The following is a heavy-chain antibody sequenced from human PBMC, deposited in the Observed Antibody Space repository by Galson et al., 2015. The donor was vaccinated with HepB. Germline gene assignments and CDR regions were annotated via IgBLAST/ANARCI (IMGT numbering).Heavy chain of an antibody. Sequence: SLRLSCAASGFTFNNAWMTWVRQAPGMGLEWVGRIKSKTDGGTADYAAPVKGRFTISRDDARNTLYLHMSRVKTDDTGVYYCATDVFFSTFWSWFDPWGQGTLVTVSS. V-gene: IGHV3-15*01. CDR2: IKSKTDGGTA. CDR3: ATDVFFSTFWSWFDP. CDR1: GFTFNNAW. J-gene: IGHJ5*02. D-gene: IGHD2-8*02.